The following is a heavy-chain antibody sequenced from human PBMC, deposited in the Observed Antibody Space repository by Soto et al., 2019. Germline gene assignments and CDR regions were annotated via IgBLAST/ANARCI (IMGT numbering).Heavy chain of an antibody. CDR3: ARDFDVVVPAAMGYYYYYYGMDV. Sequence: GGSLRLSCAASGFTFSSYAMHWVRQAPGKGLEWVAVISYDGSNKYYADSVKGRFTISRDNSKNTLYLQMNSLRAEDTAVYYCARDFDVVVPAAMGYYYYYYGMDVWGQGTTVTVSS. V-gene: IGHV3-30-3*01. CDR1: GFTFSSYA. D-gene: IGHD2-2*01. J-gene: IGHJ6*02. CDR2: ISYDGSNK.